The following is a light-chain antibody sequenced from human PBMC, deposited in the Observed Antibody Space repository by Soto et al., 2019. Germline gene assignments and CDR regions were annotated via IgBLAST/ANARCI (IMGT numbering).Light chain of an antibody. CDR2: LGS. CDR3: MQAPQPPPYP. V-gene: IGKV2-28*01. CDR1: QSLLQSNGYNY. J-gene: IGKJ2*01. Sequence: DVVMTQSPLSLPVTPGESASISCRSSQSLLQSNGYNYVDWYLQKPGQSPQLLIYLGSLRASGVPDRFSGSGSGTDFTLKISRMEAEDVGVYYCMQAPQPPPYPFGQGTKVEIK.